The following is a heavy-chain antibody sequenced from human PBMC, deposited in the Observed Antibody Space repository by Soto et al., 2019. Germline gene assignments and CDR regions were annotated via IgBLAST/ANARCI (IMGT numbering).Heavy chain of an antibody. V-gene: IGHV1-18*01. CDR1: GYTFHFYG. J-gene: IGHJ4*02. CDR3: ARIGVSSGHESPDFDS. D-gene: IGHD3-16*01. Sequence: ASVKVSCKASGYTFHFYGITWVRQAPGQGLEWMGWISGFNGNTNYAADLQGRATMTTDTSTSTAYMELRGLRSDDTAVYYCARIGVSSGHESPDFDSWGQGTLVTVSS. CDR2: ISGFNGNT.